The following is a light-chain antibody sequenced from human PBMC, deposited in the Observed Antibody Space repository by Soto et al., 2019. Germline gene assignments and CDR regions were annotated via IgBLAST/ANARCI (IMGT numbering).Light chain of an antibody. V-gene: IGLV1-47*01. CDR1: ISNIGTHY. Sequence: QSVLTQPPSASGTPGQGITISCSGSISNIGTHYVYWYQHLPGTAPKLLIYRNDLRPSGVPDRFSGSRSGTSASLAISGLRSEDAADYYCGAWDDSLSGYVFGTGTKLTVL. CDR2: RND. CDR3: GAWDDSLSGYV. J-gene: IGLJ1*01.